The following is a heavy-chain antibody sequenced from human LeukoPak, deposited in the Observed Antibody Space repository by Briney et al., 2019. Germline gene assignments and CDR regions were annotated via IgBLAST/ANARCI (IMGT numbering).Heavy chain of an antibody. V-gene: IGHV3-30-3*01. D-gene: IGHD3-10*01. CDR2: ISAEGDIQ. Sequence: GGSLRLSCAASGFTFSSYWMSWVRQAPGKGLEWVAAISAEGDIQIYLDSVMGRFTISRDNSKSTLYLQMNSLRIEDTGFYYCTRDMIRGVPDYIDYWGQGTLVTVSS. CDR1: GFTFSSYW. J-gene: IGHJ4*02. CDR3: TRDMIRGVPDYIDY.